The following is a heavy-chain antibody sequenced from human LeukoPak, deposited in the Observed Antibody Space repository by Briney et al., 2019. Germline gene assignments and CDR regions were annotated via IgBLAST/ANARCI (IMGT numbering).Heavy chain of an antibody. J-gene: IGHJ5*02. D-gene: IGHD3-3*01. Sequence: PSETLSLTCAVYGGSFSGYYWSWIRQPPGKGLEWIGEINHSGSTNYNPSLKSRVTISVDTSKNQFSLNLSSVTAADTAVYYCARFYDFWNGYPLIDPWGQGTLVTVSS. CDR2: INHSGST. CDR3: ARFYDFWNGYPLIDP. V-gene: IGHV4-34*01. CDR1: GGSFSGYY.